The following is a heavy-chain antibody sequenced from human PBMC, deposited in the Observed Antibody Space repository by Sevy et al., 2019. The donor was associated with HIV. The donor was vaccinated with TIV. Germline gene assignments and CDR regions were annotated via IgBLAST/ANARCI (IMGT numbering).Heavy chain of an antibody. D-gene: IGHD2-21*01. CDR3: AKDINRGCDGVNCYSYYYYFYGLDV. CDR2: ISWNSRNI. Sequence: SLKISCAASGFPFNDHAMHWVRQVPGKGLEWVSGISWNSRNIGYAALVKGRFTISRDNARHFVYLEMNSLRPEDTAFYYCAKDINRGCDGVNCYSYYYYFYGLDVWGQVTTVTVSS. CDR1: GFPFNDHA. J-gene: IGHJ6*02. V-gene: IGHV3-9*01.